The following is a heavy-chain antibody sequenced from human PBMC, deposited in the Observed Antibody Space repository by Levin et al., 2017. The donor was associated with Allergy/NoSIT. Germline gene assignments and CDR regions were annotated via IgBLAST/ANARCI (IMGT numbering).Heavy chain of an antibody. Sequence: AGGSLRLSCKGSGYSFTSYWIGWVRQMPGKGLEWMGIIYPGDSDTRYSPSFQGQVTISADKSISTAYLQWSSLKASDTAMYYCAGRPGSGSGYYYYGMDVWGQGTTVTVSS. D-gene: IGHD3-10*01. J-gene: IGHJ6*02. CDR3: AGRPGSGSGYYYYGMDV. V-gene: IGHV5-51*01. CDR2: IYPGDSDT. CDR1: GYSFTSYW.